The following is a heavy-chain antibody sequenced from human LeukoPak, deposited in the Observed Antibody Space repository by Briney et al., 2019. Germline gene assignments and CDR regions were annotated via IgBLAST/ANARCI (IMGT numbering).Heavy chain of an antibody. J-gene: IGHJ4*02. CDR1: GGTFSSYA. Sequence: SVKVSCKASGGTFSSYAISWVRQAPGQGLEWMGGIIPIFGTANYAQNFQGRVTITTAESKSTAFPELSRLTALDTAVSYCASLSGSYDLPDYWGQGSLVTVSS. CDR3: ASLSGSYDLPDY. CDR2: IIPIFGTA. D-gene: IGHD1-26*01. V-gene: IGHV1-69*05.